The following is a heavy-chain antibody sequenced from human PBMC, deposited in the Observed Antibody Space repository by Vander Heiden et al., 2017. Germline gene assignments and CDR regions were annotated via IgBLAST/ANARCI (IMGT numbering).Heavy chain of an antibody. Sequence: EVQLLESGGGLVQPGGSLRLSCAASGFTFSTYAMTWARPAPGKGLQWVSSISGSGGTTYYADSVKGRFTISRDNSKNTMYVQMNSLRAEDTAIYYCAKEWAGDPLWWGQGTLVTVSS. CDR1: GFTFSTYA. CDR3: AKEWAGDPLW. CDR2: ISGSGGTT. D-gene: IGHD7-27*01. J-gene: IGHJ4*02. V-gene: IGHV3-23*01.